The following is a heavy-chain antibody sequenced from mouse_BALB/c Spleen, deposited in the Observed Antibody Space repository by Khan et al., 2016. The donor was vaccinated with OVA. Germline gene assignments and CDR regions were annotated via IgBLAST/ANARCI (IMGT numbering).Heavy chain of an antibody. J-gene: IGHJ1*01. D-gene: IGHD1-1*01. Sequence: EVELVESGPDLVKPGASVKISCKASGYSFTGYYIHWVKQSHGKSLEWIGRINPNNGGTSYNQKFKGKAILTVDKSSNKAYMELRSLTSEDSAVYSCAIYHGYFDVWGAGTTVTVSS. V-gene: IGHV1-26*01. CDR2: INPNNGGT. CDR1: GYSFTGYY. CDR3: AIYHGYFDV.